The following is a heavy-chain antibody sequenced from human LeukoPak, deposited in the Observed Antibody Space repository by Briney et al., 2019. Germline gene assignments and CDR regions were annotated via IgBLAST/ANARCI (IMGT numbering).Heavy chain of an antibody. CDR1: GYTLTELS. V-gene: IGHV1-24*01. J-gene: IGHJ4*02. Sequence: GASVKVSCKVSGYTLTELSMHWVRQAPGKGLEWMGGFDPEDGETIYAQKFQGRVTMTEDTSTDTAYMELSSLRSEDSAVYYCATPIFGVVIKADYFDYWGQGTLVTVSS. D-gene: IGHD3-3*01. CDR2: FDPEDGET. CDR3: ATPIFGVVIKADYFDY.